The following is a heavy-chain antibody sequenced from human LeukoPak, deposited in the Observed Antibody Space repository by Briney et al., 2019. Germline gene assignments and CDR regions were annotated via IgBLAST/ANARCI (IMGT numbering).Heavy chain of an antibody. CDR1: GGSFSGHY. D-gene: IGHD1-14*01. CDR3: ARVLRYPYYYYMDV. V-gene: IGHV4-34*01. Sequence: SETLSLTCAVYGGSFSGHYWNWIRQPPGKGLEWIGEISHSGSTNYNPSLKSRVTISIDTSKNQFSLKLSSVTAADTAVYYCARVLRYPYYYYMDVWGKGTTVTVTS. J-gene: IGHJ6*03. CDR2: ISHSGST.